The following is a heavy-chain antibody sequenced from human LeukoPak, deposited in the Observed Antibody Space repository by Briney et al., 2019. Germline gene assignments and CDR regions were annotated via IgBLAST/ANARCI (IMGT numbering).Heavy chain of an antibody. D-gene: IGHD3-10*01. V-gene: IGHV1-69*02. CDR3: ASGYGSGSYYNPVNWFDP. Sequence: SVKVSCKASGGTFSSYTISWVRQAPGQGLEWMGRIIPILGIANYAQKFQGRVTITTDESTSTAYMELSSLRSEDTAVYYCASGYGSGSYYNPVNWFDPWGQGTLVTVSS. CDR1: GGTFSSYT. CDR2: IIPILGIA. J-gene: IGHJ5*02.